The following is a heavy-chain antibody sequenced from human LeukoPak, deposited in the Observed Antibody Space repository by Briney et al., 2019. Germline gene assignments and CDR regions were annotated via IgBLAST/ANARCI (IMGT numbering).Heavy chain of an antibody. V-gene: IGHV3-9*01. Sequence: SLRLSCAASGFTFDDYGMHWVRQAPGEGLEWVSGISWNSGSIGYADSVKGRFTISRDNAKNSLYLQMNSLRAEDTALYYCAKVRDSSGYYYPFDYWGQGTLVTVSS. J-gene: IGHJ4*02. D-gene: IGHD3-22*01. CDR3: AKVRDSSGYYYPFDY. CDR2: ISWNSGSI. CDR1: GFTFDDYG.